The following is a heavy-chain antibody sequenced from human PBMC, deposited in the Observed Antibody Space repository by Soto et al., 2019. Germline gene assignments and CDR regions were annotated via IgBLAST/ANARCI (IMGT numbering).Heavy chain of an antibody. Sequence: QVQLVQSGAELKKPGSSVKVSCKTSGGTFGSYAISWVRQAPGQGLEWMGGIIPIFSTPNYAQKFQGRVTITADESTSTAYMELSSLRSEDTAVYYCARPIQYYFDTSAQSAWFDPWGQGTLVTVSS. CDR2: IIPIFSTP. J-gene: IGHJ5*02. D-gene: IGHD3-22*01. V-gene: IGHV1-69*12. CDR1: GGTFGSYA. CDR3: ARPIQYYFDTSAQSAWFDP.